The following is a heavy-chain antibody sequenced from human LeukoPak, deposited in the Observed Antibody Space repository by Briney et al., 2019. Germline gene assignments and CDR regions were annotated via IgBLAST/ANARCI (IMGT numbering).Heavy chain of an antibody. CDR2: ISSGSTTI. J-gene: IGHJ4*02. CDR1: GFTFSSYS. V-gene: IGHV3-48*04. D-gene: IGHD3-22*01. Sequence: PGGSLRLSCTASGFTFSSYSMNWVRQAPGKGLEWVSYISSGSTTIYYADSVKGRFTISRDNAKNSLYLQMNSLRAEDTAVYYCASLVVVITTEFGAFDYWGQGTLVTVSS. CDR3: ASLVVVITTEFGAFDY.